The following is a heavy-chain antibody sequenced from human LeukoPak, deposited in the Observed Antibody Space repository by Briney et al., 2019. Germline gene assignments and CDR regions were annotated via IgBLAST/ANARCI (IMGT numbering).Heavy chain of an antibody. D-gene: IGHD4-17*01. V-gene: IGHV1-2*06. Sequence: GESLRLSCAASGFTFSGSAMHWVRQAPGQGLEWMGRINPNSGGTNYAQKFQGRVTMTRDTSISTAYMELSRLRSDDTAVYYCARGYGDEYYFDYWGQGTLVTVSS. CDR2: INPNSGGT. CDR1: GFTFSGSA. J-gene: IGHJ4*02. CDR3: ARGYGDEYYFDY.